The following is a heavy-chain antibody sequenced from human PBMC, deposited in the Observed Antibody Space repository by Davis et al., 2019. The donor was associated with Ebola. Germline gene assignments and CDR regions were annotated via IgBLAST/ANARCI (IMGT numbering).Heavy chain of an antibody. CDR3: AKDGLWFGELYYFDY. D-gene: IGHD3-10*01. CDR1: GFTFSSYA. J-gene: IGHJ4*02. CDR2: ISGSGGST. Sequence: PGGSLRLSCAASGFTFSSYAMSWVRQAPGKGLEWVSAISGSGGSTYYADSVKGRFTISRDNSKNTLYLQMNSLRAEDTAVYYCAKDGLWFGELYYFDYWGQGTLVTVSS. V-gene: IGHV3-23*01.